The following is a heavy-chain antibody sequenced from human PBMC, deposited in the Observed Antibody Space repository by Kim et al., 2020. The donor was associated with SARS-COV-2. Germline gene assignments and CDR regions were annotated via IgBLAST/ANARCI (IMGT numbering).Heavy chain of an antibody. Sequence: ASVKVSCKASSYTFTSYDINWVRQAPGQGLEWMGWISGYNDNTKYAQKFQGRVTMTTDTSTSTAYMELRSLRFDDTAVYYCARDVKYIAIDYWGQGTLVTVSS. CDR3: ARDVKYIAIDY. D-gene: IGHD2-21*01. CDR1: SYTFTSYD. CDR2: ISGYNDNT. J-gene: IGHJ4*02. V-gene: IGHV1-18*04.